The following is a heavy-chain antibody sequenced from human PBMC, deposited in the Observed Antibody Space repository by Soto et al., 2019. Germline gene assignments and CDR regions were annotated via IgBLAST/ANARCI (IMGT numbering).Heavy chain of an antibody. J-gene: IGHJ4*02. V-gene: IGHV3-23*01. CDR3: AKGDSYYDSSGYGLFDY. D-gene: IGHD3-22*01. Sequence: GGSLRLSCAASGFTFSSYAMSWVRQAPGKGLEWVSAISGSGGSTYYADSVKGRFTISRDNSKNTLYLQMNSLRAEDTAVYYCAKGDSYYDSSGYGLFDYWGQGTLVTVSS. CDR2: ISGSGGST. CDR1: GFTFSSYA.